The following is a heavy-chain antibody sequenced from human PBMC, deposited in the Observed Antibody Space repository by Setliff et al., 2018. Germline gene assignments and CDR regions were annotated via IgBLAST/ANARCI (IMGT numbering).Heavy chain of an antibody. Sequence: ASVKVSCKASGYTFSDYYMYWVRQAPGQGLEWMGWINPKSGGAHYAQKFRGRVTMSRETSISTDYMELSRLASDDTAVYYCARGGIYNYVSSAYFDLWGQGSMVTVSS. J-gene: IGHJ3*01. CDR1: GYTFSDYY. CDR3: ARGGIYNYVSSAYFDL. CDR2: INPKSGGA. D-gene: IGHD3-22*01. V-gene: IGHV1-2*02.